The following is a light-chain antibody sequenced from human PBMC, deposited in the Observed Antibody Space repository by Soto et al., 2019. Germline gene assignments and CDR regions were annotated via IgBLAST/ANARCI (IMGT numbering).Light chain of an antibody. J-gene: IGLJ1*01. Sequence: QSALTQPASVSGSPGQSITISCTGTRSDVGGYNYVSWYQHHPGKAPKLLIYEVTKRPSGVRDRFSASKSGNTASLTISGLQAEDEADYYCCSYAGSYTYVFGTGTKLTV. CDR2: EVT. CDR1: RSDVGGYNY. CDR3: CSYAGSYTYV. V-gene: IGLV2-11*01.